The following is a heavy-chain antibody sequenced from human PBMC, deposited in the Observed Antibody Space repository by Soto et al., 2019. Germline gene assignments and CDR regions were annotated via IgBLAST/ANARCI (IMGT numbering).Heavy chain of an antibody. CDR1: GYSFTSYW. D-gene: IGHD6-13*01. Sequence: PGESLKISCNGSGYSFTSYWISWVRQMPGKGLEWMGRIDPSDSYTNYSPSFQGHVTISADKSISTAYLQWSSLKASGTAMFYCARQGAAGGNYYYYGMDVWGQGTTVTAP. J-gene: IGHJ6*02. V-gene: IGHV5-10-1*01. CDR3: ARQGAAGGNYYYYGMDV. CDR2: IDPSDSYT.